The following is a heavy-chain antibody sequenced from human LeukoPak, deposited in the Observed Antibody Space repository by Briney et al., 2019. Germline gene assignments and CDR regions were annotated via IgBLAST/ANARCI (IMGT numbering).Heavy chain of an antibody. D-gene: IGHD3/OR15-3a*01. CDR2: ISSSGSTI. Sequence: PGGSLRLSCAASGFTFSSYEMNWVRQAPGKGLEWVSYISSSGSTIYYADSVKGRFTISRDNAKNSLYLQMNSLRAEDTAVYYCAKEDMPQLFWTVTSKPDYWGQGTLVTVSS. CDR3: AKEDMPQLFWTVTSKPDY. V-gene: IGHV3-48*03. CDR1: GFTFSSYE. J-gene: IGHJ4*02.